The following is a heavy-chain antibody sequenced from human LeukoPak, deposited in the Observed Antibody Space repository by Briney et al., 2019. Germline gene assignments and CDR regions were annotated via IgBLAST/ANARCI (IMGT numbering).Heavy chain of an antibody. CDR2: INPNRGGT. D-gene: IGHD7-27*01. J-gene: IGHJ4*02. CDR3: SRGPHWDPHFDF. CDR1: GFTFTAYY. V-gene: IGHV1-2*02. Sequence: ASVKVSCKASGFTFTAYYMHWVRQALGQRLEWMGWINPNRGGTNYAQNFQGRVIMTWDTSISTASMELSRLRSDDTAVYYCSRGPHWDPHFDFWGQGTLVTVSS.